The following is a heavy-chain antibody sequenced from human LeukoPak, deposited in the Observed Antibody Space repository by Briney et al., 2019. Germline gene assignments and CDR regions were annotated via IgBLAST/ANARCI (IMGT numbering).Heavy chain of an antibody. CDR2: IYHSGST. V-gene: IGHV4-30-2*01. D-gene: IGHD6-13*01. CDR3: ARAAAGTGRFDY. Sequence: SSETLSLTCAASGGSISSGGYSWSWIRQPPGKGLEWIGYIYHSGSTYYNPSLKSRVIISVDRPKNQFSLKLSSVTAADTAVYYCARAAAGTGRFDYWGQGTLVTVSS. CDR1: GGSISSGGYS. J-gene: IGHJ4*02.